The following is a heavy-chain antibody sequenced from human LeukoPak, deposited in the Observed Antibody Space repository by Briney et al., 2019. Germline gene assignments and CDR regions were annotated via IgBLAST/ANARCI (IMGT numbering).Heavy chain of an antibody. Sequence: SETLSLTCAVYGGSFSGYYWSWIRQPPGKGLEWIGEINHSGSTNYNPSLKSRVTISVDTSKNQFSLKLSSVTAADTAVYYCATLSTGTTFGWFDPWGQGTLVTVSS. V-gene: IGHV4-34*01. CDR3: ATLSTGTTFGWFDP. CDR1: GGSFSGYY. J-gene: IGHJ5*02. CDR2: INHSGST. D-gene: IGHD1-1*01.